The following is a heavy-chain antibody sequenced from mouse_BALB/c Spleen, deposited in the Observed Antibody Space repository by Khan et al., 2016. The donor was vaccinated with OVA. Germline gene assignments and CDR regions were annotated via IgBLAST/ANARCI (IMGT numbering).Heavy chain of an antibody. CDR3: ESHLTGSFAY. CDR2: ISSGGDYT. J-gene: IGHJ3*01. Sequence: EVMLVESGGDLVKPGGSLKFSCAASGFTFSSYSMSWVRQTPDKRLEWVATISSGGDYTYYSDNVKGRFTISRDNAKNTLYLQMSSLKSEDTAMYYCESHLTGSFAYWGQGTLVTVSA. D-gene: IGHD4-1*01. CDR1: GFTFSSYS. V-gene: IGHV5-6*01.